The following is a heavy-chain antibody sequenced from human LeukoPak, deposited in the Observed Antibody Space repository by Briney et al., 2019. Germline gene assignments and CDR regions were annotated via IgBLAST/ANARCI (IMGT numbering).Heavy chain of an antibody. CDR2: IYSSGTT. CDR1: SGSITSYY. CDR3: ARDDSTGYGDWFDP. J-gene: IGHJ5*02. V-gene: IGHV4-4*07. Sequence: TCTXSSGSITSYYWSWIRQPAGKGLEWIGRIYSSGTTNYNPSLKSRVTMSVDTSKNQFSLKLSSVTAVDTAVYYCARDDSTGYGDWFDPWGQGTLVTVSS. D-gene: IGHD6-19*01.